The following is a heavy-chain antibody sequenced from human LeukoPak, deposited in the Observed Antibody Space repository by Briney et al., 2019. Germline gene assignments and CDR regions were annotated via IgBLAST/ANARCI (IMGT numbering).Heavy chain of an antibody. Sequence: PGGSLRLSCAASGFTFSSYGMPWVRQAPGKGLEWVAVIWYDGSNKYYADSVKGRFTISRDNSKNTLYLQMNSLRAEDTAVYYCAREPPYDYVWGSYRSDGYYFDYWGQGTLVTVSS. J-gene: IGHJ4*02. CDR1: GFTFSSYG. V-gene: IGHV3-33*01. CDR3: AREPPYDYVWGSYRSDGYYFDY. D-gene: IGHD3-16*02. CDR2: IWYDGSNK.